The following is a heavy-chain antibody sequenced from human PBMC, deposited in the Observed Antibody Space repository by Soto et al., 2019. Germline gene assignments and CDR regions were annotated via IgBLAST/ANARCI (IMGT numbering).Heavy chain of an antibody. CDR3: ASPPGDSGYGPFDY. V-gene: IGHV1-69*02. CDR1: GGTFSSYT. Sequence: GASVKVSCKASGGTFSSYTISWVRQAPGQGLEWMGRIIPILGIANYAQKFQGRVTITADKSTSTAYMELSSLRSEDTAVYYCASPPGDSGYGPFDYWGQGTLVTVSS. J-gene: IGHJ4*02. D-gene: IGHD5-12*01. CDR2: IIPILGIA.